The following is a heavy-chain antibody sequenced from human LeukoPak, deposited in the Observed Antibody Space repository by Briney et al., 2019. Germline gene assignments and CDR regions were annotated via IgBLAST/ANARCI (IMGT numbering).Heavy chain of an antibody. CDR2: IYSGGST. CDR3: ASGYSSSWYYLSDYYYGMDV. Sequence: PGGSLRLSCAASGFTVSSNYMSWVRQAPGKGLEWVSVIYSGGSTYYADSVKGRFTISRDNSKNTLYLQMNSLRAEDTAVYYCASGYSSSWYYLSDYYYGMDVWGQGTTVTVSS. J-gene: IGHJ6*02. CDR1: GFTVSSNY. D-gene: IGHD6-13*01. V-gene: IGHV3-66*01.